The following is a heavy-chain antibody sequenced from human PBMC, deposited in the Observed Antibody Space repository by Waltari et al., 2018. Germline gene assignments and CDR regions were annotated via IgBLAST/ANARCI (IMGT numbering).Heavy chain of an antibody. V-gene: IGHV3-53*01. CDR2: ISRDGT. CDR3: ARDVTGYYYFDL. D-gene: IGHD3-16*01. Sequence: EVQLVESGGGLIQPGGSLRLSCAASGFTVSTPYMNWVRQAPGKGLEWVSVISRDGTHYADSVKGRFTISRDNSKNTVYLQMNTLRAEDTALYYCARDVTGYYYFDLWGRGTLVTVSS. J-gene: IGHJ2*01. CDR1: GFTVSTPY.